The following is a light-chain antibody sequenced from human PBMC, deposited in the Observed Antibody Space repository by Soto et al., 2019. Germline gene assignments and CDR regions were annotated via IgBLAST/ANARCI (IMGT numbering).Light chain of an antibody. CDR1: HSVSSSD. CDR2: GAS. J-gene: IGKJ2*01. Sequence: VLTQSPGTLSLSPGARATLSFRASHSVSSSDLAWYQKKPGQALRDLIYGASTRATGIPDRFSGSGSGTDFTLTISRLEPEDFAVYDCQQYYNSPYNFGQGTILESK. V-gene: IGKV3-20*01. CDR3: QQYYNSPYN.